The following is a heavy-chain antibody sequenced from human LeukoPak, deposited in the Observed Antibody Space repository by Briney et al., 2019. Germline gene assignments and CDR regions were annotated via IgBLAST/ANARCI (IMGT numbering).Heavy chain of an antibody. CDR3: ATLVLKFGELRHYYYYMDV. Sequence: GASVKVSCKASGYTFTSYGISWVRQAPGQGLEWMGWISAYNGNTNYAQKLQGRVTMTTDTSTSTAYMELRSLRSDDTAVYYCATLVLKFGELRHYYYYMDVWGKGTTVTVSS. D-gene: IGHD3-10*01. J-gene: IGHJ6*03. V-gene: IGHV1-18*01. CDR1: GYTFTSYG. CDR2: ISAYNGNT.